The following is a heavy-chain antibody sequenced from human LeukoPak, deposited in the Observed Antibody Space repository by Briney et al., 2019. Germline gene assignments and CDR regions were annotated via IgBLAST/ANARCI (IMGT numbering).Heavy chain of an antibody. Sequence: EASVKVSCKASGYTFTGYYMHRVRQAPGQGLEWMGWINPNSGGTNYAQKFQGRVTMTRDTSISTAYMELSRLRSDDTAVYYCARGGYDSSGYYYGVYFDYWGQGTLVTVSS. D-gene: IGHD3-22*01. V-gene: IGHV1-2*02. CDR2: INPNSGGT. J-gene: IGHJ4*02. CDR3: ARGGYDSSGYYYGVYFDY. CDR1: GYTFTGYY.